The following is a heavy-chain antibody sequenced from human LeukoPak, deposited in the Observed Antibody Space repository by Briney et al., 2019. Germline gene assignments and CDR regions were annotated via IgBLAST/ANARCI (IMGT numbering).Heavy chain of an antibody. CDR3: ARDPMGYCSSTSCYPSAFDI. V-gene: IGHV7-4-1*02. CDR2: INTNTGNP. CDR1: GYTFTNYA. D-gene: IGHD2-2*01. J-gene: IGHJ3*02. Sequence: ASVKVSCKASGYTFTNYAVSWVRQAPGQGLDWMGWINTNTGNPTYAQGFTGRFVFSLDTSVSTAYLQISSLKADDTAVYYCARDPMGYCSSTSCYPSAFDIWGQGTMVTVSS.